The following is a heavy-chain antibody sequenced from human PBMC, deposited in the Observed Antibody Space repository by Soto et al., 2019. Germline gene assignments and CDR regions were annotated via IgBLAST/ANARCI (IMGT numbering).Heavy chain of an antibody. CDR3: ARDYSYQRAMDV. D-gene: IGHD2-15*01. V-gene: IGHV3-30-3*01. CDR1: GFTFSRFS. Sequence: PGGSLRLSCVASGFTFSRFSMHWARQAPGKGLEWVAVVSYDGSTTYYVDSVRGRFTISRDNSKNTLYLQMNNLRAEDSAVYFCARDYSYQRAMDVWGQGTTVTVSS. CDR2: VSYDGSTT. J-gene: IGHJ6*02.